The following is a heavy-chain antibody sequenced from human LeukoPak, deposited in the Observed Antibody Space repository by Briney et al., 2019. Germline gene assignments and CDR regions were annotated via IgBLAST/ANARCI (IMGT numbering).Heavy chain of an antibody. J-gene: IGHJ3*02. CDR1: GFTLDDYA. D-gene: IGHD3-9*01. V-gene: IGHV3-43*02. CDR3: AKDLLYDWYDAFDI. CDR2: ISGDGGST. Sequence: GGSLSLSCAASGFTLDDYAMHWVRQAPGKGLEWVSLISGDGGSTYYADSVKGRFTISRDNSKNSLYLQMNSLRTEDTALYYCAKDLLYDWYDAFDIWGQGTMVTVSS.